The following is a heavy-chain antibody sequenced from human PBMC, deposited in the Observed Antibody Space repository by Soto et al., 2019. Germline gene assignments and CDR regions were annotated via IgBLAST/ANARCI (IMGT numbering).Heavy chain of an antibody. J-gene: IGHJ1*01. CDR2: INPSGGST. Sequence: ASVKVYCTASGYTFTSYYMHWVRQAPGQGLEWMGIINPSGGSTSYAQKFQGRVTMTRDTSTSTVYMELSSLRSEDTAVYYCARDPMTGSYSQHPSEVWGQGIVLTVAS. CDR1: GYTFTSYY. V-gene: IGHV1-46*01. CDR3: ARDPMTGSYSQHPSEV. D-gene: IGHD3-10*01.